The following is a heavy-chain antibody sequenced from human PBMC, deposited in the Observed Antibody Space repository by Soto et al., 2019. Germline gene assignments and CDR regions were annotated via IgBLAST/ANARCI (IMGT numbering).Heavy chain of an antibody. V-gene: IGHV3-30-3*01. Sequence: GGSLRLSCAASGFTFSSYAMHWVRQAPGKGLEWVAVISYDGSNKYYADSVKGRFTISRDNSKNRLYLQMNSLRAEDTAVYYCARPAPRGHLPGYSSSWYQRPLDYWGQGTLVTVSS. CDR3: ARPAPRGHLPGYSSSWYQRPLDY. CDR1: GFTFSSYA. CDR2: ISYDGSNK. J-gene: IGHJ4*02. D-gene: IGHD6-13*01.